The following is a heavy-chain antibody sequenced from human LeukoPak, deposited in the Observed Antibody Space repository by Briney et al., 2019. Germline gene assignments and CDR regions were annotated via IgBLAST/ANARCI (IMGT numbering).Heavy chain of an antibody. V-gene: IGHV3-7*03. D-gene: IGHD3-16*01. CDR1: GFTFGSCW. Sequence: GGSLRLSCAASGFTFGSCWMNWARQAPGKGLEWVASINHNGNVNYYVDSVKGRFTISRDNAKNSLYLQMSNLRAEDTAVYFCARGGGLDVWGQGATVTVSS. J-gene: IGHJ6*02. CDR3: ARGGGLDV. CDR2: INHNGNVN.